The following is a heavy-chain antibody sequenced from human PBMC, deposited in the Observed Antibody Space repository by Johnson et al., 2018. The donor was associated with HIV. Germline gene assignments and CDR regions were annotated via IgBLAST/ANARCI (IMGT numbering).Heavy chain of an antibody. Sequence: QVHLVESGGGLVQPGGSLRLSCAASGFTFSSYAMSWVRQAPGKGLEWVAVISYDGSNKYYPNSLKGRFTIYRDNSKNTLYRKMNSLRAEDTAVYYWARGITRIVVVKGDAFDIWGQGTMVTVSS. J-gene: IGHJ3*02. CDR2: ISYDGSNK. D-gene: IGHD3-22*01. V-gene: IGHV3-30-3*01. CDR3: ARGITRIVVVKGDAFDI. CDR1: GFTFSSYA.